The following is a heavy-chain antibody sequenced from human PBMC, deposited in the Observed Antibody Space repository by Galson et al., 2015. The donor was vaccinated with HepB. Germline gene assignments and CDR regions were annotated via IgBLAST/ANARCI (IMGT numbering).Heavy chain of an antibody. V-gene: IGHV3-23*01. Sequence: SLRLSCAASGLTFPNSVMSWVRQAPGKGLEWVSAIGTSGTNTYYADSVKGRFTISRDNSKNTLSLEMNSLRPADTAVYYCAKGLNYEFWTFDSWGQGTQVIVSS. J-gene: IGHJ4*02. D-gene: IGHD3-3*01. CDR1: GLTFPNSV. CDR2: IGTSGTNT. CDR3: AKGLNYEFWTFDS.